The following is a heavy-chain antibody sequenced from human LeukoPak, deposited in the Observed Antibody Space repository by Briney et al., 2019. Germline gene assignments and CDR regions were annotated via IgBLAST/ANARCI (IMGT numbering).Heavy chain of an antibody. Sequence: PGGSLRLSCAASGFTFSTRWMSWVRQAPGKGLEWVANINEDGSEKNYVESLKGRFTISRDNAKNSLYLQMNSLRAEDTALHYCARELGSYEGGYYGMDVWGQGTTVTVSS. D-gene: IGHD1-26*01. CDR2: INEDGSEK. V-gene: IGHV3-7*01. CDR3: ARELGSYEGGYYGMDV. CDR1: GFTFSTRW. J-gene: IGHJ6*02.